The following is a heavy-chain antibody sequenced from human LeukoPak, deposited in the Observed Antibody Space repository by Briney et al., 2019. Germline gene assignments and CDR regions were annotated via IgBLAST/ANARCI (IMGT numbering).Heavy chain of an antibody. CDR2: IYTSGST. CDR1: GGSISSYY. CDR3: ARVLHCSSTSCYFGYYYYMDV. D-gene: IGHD2-2*01. Sequence: SETLSLTCTVSGGSISSYYRSWIRQPAGKGLEWIGRIYTSGSTNYNPSLKSRVTMSVDTSKNQFSLKLSSVTAADTAVYYCARVLHCSSTSCYFGYYYYMDVWGKGTTVTVSS. V-gene: IGHV4-4*07. J-gene: IGHJ6*03.